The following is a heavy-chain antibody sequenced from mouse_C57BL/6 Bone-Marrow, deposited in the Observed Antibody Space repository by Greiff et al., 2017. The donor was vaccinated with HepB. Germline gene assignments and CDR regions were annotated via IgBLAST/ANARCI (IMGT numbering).Heavy chain of an antibody. V-gene: IGHV14-4*01. CDR1: GFNINDDY. J-gene: IGHJ4*01. CDR3: TPYDEGHYYAMDY. D-gene: IGHD2-12*01. CDR2: IDPENGDT. Sequence: EVQLQQSGAELVRPGASVKLSCTASGFNINDDYMHWVKQRPEQGLEWIGWIDPENGDTEYASKFQGKATITADTSSNTAYLQLSSLTSEDTAVYYCTPYDEGHYYAMDYWGQGTSVTVSS.